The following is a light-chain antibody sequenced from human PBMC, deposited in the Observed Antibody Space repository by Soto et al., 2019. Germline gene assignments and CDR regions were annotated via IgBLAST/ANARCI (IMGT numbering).Light chain of an antibody. CDR3: QQYDSSPWT. CDR2: GAS. CDR1: QSVSSSY. Sequence: EIVLTQSPGTRSLSPGEKATLSCRASQSVSSSYLAWYQQKPGQAPRLLIYGASSRATGIPERFSGSGSGTDFTLTISRLEPEDFAVYYCQQYDSSPWTFGQGTKVEIK. J-gene: IGKJ1*01. V-gene: IGKV3-20*01.